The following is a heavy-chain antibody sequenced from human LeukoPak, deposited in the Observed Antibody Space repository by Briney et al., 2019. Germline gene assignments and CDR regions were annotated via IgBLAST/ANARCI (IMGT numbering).Heavy chain of an antibody. CDR2: IRQDGGEK. Sequence: GGSLRLSCAASGFTFTTYWMAWVRQAPGKGLEWVANIRQDGGEKYYVDSVKGRFTISRDNAQNSLYMHINSLGAEDTAVYYCARHREGTTQVGLFNYWGQGTLVTVSS. CDR1: GFTFTTYW. CDR3: ARHREGTTQVGLFNY. V-gene: IGHV3-7*01. D-gene: IGHD2-2*01. J-gene: IGHJ4*02.